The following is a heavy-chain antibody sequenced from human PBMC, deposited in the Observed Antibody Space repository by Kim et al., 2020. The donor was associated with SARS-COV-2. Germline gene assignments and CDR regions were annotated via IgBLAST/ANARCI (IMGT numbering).Heavy chain of an antibody. CDR3: ASRSGYYSDGRYYYYGMDV. J-gene: IGHJ6*02. D-gene: IGHD3-22*01. CDR2: IYYSGST. V-gene: IGHV4-39*01. CDR1: GGSISSSSYY. Sequence: SETLSLTCTVSGGSISSSSYYWGWIRQPPGKGLEWIGSIYYSGSTYYNPSLKSRVTISVDTSKNQFSLKLSSVTAADTAVYYCASRSGYYSDGRYYYYGMDVWGQGTTVTVSS.